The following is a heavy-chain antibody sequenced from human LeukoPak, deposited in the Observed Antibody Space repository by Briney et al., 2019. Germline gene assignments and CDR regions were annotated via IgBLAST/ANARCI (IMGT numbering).Heavy chain of an antibody. CDR3: ARDLRSMADY. Sequence: GGSLRLSCAASGFTISTYWMSWVRQAPGKGLEWVANIKQDGSEKYYVASVKGRFTISGDNAKNSLYLQMNSLRAEDTAVYYCARDLRSMADYWGQGTLVTVSS. V-gene: IGHV3-7*04. D-gene: IGHD6-6*01. CDR1: GFTISTYW. J-gene: IGHJ4*02. CDR2: IKQDGSEK.